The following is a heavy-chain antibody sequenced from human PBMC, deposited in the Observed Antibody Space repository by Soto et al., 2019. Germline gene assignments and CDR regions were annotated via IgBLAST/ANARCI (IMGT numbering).Heavy chain of an antibody. J-gene: IGHJ6*02. CDR2: IYPDDSDT. V-gene: IGHV5-51*01. CDR1: GYSFTTYW. CDR3: ARRSSGSYPNYYYYGMDV. D-gene: IGHD3-10*01. Sequence: PGESLKISCQASGYSFTTYWIGWVRQMPGKGLEWMGIIYPDDSDTRYTPSFQGQVTMSVDKSISTAYLQWSSLKASDTAMYYCARRSSGSYPNYYYYGMDVWGQGTTVTVSS.